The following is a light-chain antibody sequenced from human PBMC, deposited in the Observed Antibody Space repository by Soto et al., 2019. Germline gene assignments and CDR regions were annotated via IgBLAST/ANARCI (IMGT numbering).Light chain of an antibody. V-gene: IGLV2-14*01. Sequence: QSALTQPASVSGSPGQSITISCTGTSSDVGGYNYVSWYQQHPAKAPKLMIYEVSNRPSGVSNRFSGSKSGNTASLTISGLQAEDEADYYCSSYTSSSTHGVFGGGTKLTVL. CDR1: SSDVGGYNY. CDR3: SSYTSSSTHGV. CDR2: EVS. J-gene: IGLJ3*02.